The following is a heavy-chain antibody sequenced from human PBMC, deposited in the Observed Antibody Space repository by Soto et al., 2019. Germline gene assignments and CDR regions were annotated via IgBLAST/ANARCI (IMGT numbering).Heavy chain of an antibody. V-gene: IGHV1-3*04. CDR2: INTGNGNT. CDR3: ARGRDGYIHY. J-gene: IGHJ4*02. CDR1: GYTFTNYA. Sequence: QVQLVQSGAEEKKPGASVKVSCKASGYTFTNYAMHWVRQAPGQGLEWMGWINTGNGNTRYSQKFQGSVTITRDTSANTVYMELSSLRSEDTAIYYCARGRDGYIHYWGQGTLVTVSS. D-gene: IGHD5-12*01.